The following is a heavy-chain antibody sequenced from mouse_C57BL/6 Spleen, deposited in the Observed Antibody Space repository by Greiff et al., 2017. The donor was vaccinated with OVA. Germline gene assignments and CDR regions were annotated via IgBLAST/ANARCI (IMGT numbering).Heavy chain of an antibody. D-gene: IGHD2-3*01. J-gene: IGHJ1*03. CDR2: IDPSDSYT. CDR3: ARWLLRYFDV. Sequence: QVQLQQSGAELVRPGTSVKLSCKASGYTFTSYWMHWVKQRPGQGLEWIGVIDPSDSYTNYNQKFKGKATLAVDTSSSTAYMQLSSLTSEDSAVYYCARWLLRYFDVWGTGTTVTVSS. V-gene: IGHV1-59*01. CDR1: GYTFTSYW.